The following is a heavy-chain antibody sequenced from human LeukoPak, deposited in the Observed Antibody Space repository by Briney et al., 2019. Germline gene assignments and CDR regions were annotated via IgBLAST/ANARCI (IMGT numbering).Heavy chain of an antibody. CDR2: INWNSGSI. CDR1: GFTFDDYA. V-gene: IGHV3-9*01. CDR3: AKDMSGGAAAGSHDAFDI. J-gene: IGHJ3*02. Sequence: SLRLSCAASGFTFDDYAMHWVRQAPGKGLEWVSGINWNSGSIGYADSVKGRFTISRDNAKNSLYLQMNSLRAEDTALYYCAKDMSGGAAAGSHDAFDIWGQGTMVTVSS. D-gene: IGHD6-13*01.